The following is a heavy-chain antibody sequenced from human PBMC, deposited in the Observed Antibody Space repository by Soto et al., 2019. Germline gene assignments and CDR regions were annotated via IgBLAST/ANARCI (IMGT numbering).Heavy chain of an antibody. J-gene: IGHJ6*02. CDR2: ISAYNGNT. D-gene: IGHD6-6*01. CDR1: GYTFSSYG. Sequence: ASVKVSCKASGYTFSSYGISWVRQAPGQGVEWMGWISAYNGNTNYAQKLQGRVTMTTDTSTSTAYMELRSLRSDDTAVYYCARDPSSSSHDYYYYGMDVWGQGTTVTVSS. CDR3: ARDPSSSSHDYYYYGMDV. V-gene: IGHV1-18*01.